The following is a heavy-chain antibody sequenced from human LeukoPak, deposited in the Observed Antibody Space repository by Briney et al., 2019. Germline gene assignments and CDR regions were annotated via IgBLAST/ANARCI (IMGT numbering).Heavy chain of an antibody. CDR3: ARGVAPSIAAAGTILSFDY. CDR2: IYHSGST. V-gene: IGHV4-38-2*02. Sequence: SETLSLTCTVSGYSISSGYYWGWIRQPPGKGLEWIGSIYHSGSTYYNPSLKSRVTISVDTSKNQFSLNLSSVTAADTAVYYCARGVAPSIAAAGTILSFDYWGQGTLVTVSS. J-gene: IGHJ4*02. D-gene: IGHD6-13*01. CDR1: GYSISSGYY.